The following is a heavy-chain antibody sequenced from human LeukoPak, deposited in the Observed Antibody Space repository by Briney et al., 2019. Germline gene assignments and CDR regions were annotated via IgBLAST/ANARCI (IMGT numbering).Heavy chain of an antibody. D-gene: IGHD3-22*01. V-gene: IGHV4-39*01. CDR3: ASGPDDSSGSDDYYFDY. J-gene: IGHJ4*02. CDR2: INYSGAT. CDR1: GGSIISSFYY. Sequence: SETLSLTCTVSGGSIISSFYYWGWIRQPPGKGLEWIGIINYSGATYYNPSLKSRVTISVDASKNQFSLKLSSVTAADTAVYYCASGPDDSSGSDDYYFDYWGQGTLVTVSS.